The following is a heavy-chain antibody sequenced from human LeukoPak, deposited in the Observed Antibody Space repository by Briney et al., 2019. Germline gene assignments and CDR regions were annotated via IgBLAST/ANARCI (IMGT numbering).Heavy chain of an antibody. CDR1: GFTFSSYS. CDR2: ISSSSSYI. D-gene: IGHD3-3*01. CDR3: ARETDTIFGVVTGFDY. J-gene: IGHJ4*02. Sequence: GGSLRLSCAASGFTFSSYSMNWVRQAPGKGLEWVSSISSSSSYIYYADSVKGRFTISRDNAKNSLYLQMNSLRAEDTAVYYCARETDTIFGVVTGFDYWGQETLVTVSS. V-gene: IGHV3-21*01.